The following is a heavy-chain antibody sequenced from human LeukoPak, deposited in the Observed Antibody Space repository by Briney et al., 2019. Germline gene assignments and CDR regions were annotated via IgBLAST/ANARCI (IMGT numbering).Heavy chain of an antibody. D-gene: IGHD5/OR15-5a*01. CDR1: GGSFSGYY. J-gene: IGHJ5*02. CDR2: INHSGST. V-gene: IGHV4-34*01. Sequence: ASETLSLTCAVYGGSFSGYYWSWIRQPPGKGLEWIGEINHSGSTNYNPSLKSRVTISVDTSKNQFSLKLSSVTAADTAVYYCARGRLKGFDPWGQGNLVTVSS. CDR3: ARGRLKGFDP.